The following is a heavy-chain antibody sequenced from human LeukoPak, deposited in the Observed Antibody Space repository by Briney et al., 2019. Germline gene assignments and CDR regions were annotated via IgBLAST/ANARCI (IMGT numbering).Heavy chain of an antibody. J-gene: IGHJ4*02. CDR3: ARGDITMIGAFDY. CDR2: IYSSGST. D-gene: IGHD3-22*01. V-gene: IGHV3-66*01. Sequence: GGSLRLSCAASGFTVSSNYMSWVRQAPGKGLEWVSVIYSSGSTYYADSMKGRFTISRDNSKNTLYLQMNSLRAEDTAVYYCARGDITMIGAFDYWGQGTLVTVSS. CDR1: GFTVSSNY.